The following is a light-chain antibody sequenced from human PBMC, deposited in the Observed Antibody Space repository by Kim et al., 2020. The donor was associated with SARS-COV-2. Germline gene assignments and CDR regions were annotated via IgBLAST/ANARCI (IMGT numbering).Light chain of an antibody. CDR1: QSVLYSSNNKNC. CDR3: QQYYTTPYT. V-gene: IGKV4-1*01. CDR2: WTS. Sequence: DIVMTQSPDSLAVSLGERATINCKSSQSVLYSSNNKNCLAWYQQKPGQPPKLLVYWTSTRESGVPDRFSGGGSGTDFTLTISSLQDEDVAVYYCQQYYTTPYTFGQGTKLEI. J-gene: IGKJ2*01.